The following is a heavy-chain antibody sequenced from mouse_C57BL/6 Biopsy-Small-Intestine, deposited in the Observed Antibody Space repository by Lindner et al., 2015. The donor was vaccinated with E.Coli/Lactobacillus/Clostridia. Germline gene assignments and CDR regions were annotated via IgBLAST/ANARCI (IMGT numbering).Heavy chain of an antibody. CDR3: ARGGDSTWFAY. D-gene: IGHD1-1*01. Sequence: VQLQESGARACEARGLSQLSCTASDFNIKDYYMHWVKQRTEQGLEWIGRIDPEDGETKYAPKFQGKATITADTSSNTAYLQLSSLTSEDTAVYYCARGGDSTWFAYWGRGTLVTVSA. CDR1: DFNIKDYY. J-gene: IGHJ3*01. V-gene: IGHV14-2*01. CDR2: IDPEDGET.